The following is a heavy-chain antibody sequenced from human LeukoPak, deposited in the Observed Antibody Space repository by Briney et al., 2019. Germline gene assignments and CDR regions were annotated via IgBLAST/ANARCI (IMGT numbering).Heavy chain of an antibody. D-gene: IGHD3-3*01. Sequence: PSETLSLTCTVSGYSISSGYYWGWIRQSPGKGLEWIGSIYPGGSTYPNPSLKSRGAISLDTSKNQFSLKLSSVTAADSAVYYCAREIFGKFDPWGQGTLVTVSS. CDR3: AREIFGKFDP. J-gene: IGHJ5*02. CDR2: IYPGGST. CDR1: GYSISSGYY. V-gene: IGHV4-38-2*02.